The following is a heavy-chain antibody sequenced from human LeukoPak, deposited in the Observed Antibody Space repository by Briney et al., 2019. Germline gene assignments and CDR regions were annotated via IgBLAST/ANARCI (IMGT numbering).Heavy chain of an antibody. Sequence: GGSLRLSCAASGFTFSSYSMNWVRQAPGKGLEWVSSISSSSSYIYYADSVKGRFTISRDNAKNSLYLQMNSLRAEDTAVYYCARPYYDFWSGYLAVYGMDVWGQGTLVTVSS. CDR2: ISSSSSYI. CDR1: GFTFSSYS. CDR3: ARPYYDFWSGYLAVYGMDV. D-gene: IGHD3-3*01. J-gene: IGHJ6*02. V-gene: IGHV3-21*01.